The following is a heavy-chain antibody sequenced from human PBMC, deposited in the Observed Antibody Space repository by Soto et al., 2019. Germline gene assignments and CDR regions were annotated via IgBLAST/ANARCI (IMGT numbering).Heavy chain of an antibody. J-gene: IGHJ6*02. D-gene: IGHD6-6*01. V-gene: IGHV1-69*13. Sequence: GASVKVSCKASGGTFSSYAISWVRQAPGQGLEWMGGIIPIFGTANYAQKFQGRVTITADESTSTAYMELSSLRSEDTAVYYCARDLAQSRYSSSPYYYYGMDVWGQGTTVTVSS. CDR3: ARDLAQSRYSSSPYYYYGMDV. CDR1: GGTFSSYA. CDR2: IIPIFGTA.